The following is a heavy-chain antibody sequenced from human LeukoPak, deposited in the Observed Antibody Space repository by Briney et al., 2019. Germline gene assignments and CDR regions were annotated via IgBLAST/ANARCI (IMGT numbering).Heavy chain of an antibody. Sequence: ASVKVSCKASGYTFTGYYMHWVRQAPGQGLEWMGWINPNSGGTNYAQKFQGRVTMTRDTSISTAYMELRSLRSDDTAVYYCARGVLLWFGELLDYWGQGTLVTVSS. CDR1: GYTFTGYY. D-gene: IGHD3-10*01. CDR3: ARGVLLWFGELLDY. V-gene: IGHV1-2*02. CDR2: INPNSGGT. J-gene: IGHJ4*02.